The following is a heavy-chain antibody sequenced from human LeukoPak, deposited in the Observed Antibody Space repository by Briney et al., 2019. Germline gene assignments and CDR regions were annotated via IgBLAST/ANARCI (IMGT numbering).Heavy chain of an antibody. CDR3: ARPRSGYYYYMDV. CDR1: GGSCSGDY. CDR2: INHSGST. V-gene: IGHV4-34*01. D-gene: IGHD3-10*01. J-gene: IGHJ6*03. Sequence: SETLSLTCAGYGGSCSGDYWSGIRQPPGKGLEWIGEINHSGSTNYNPSLKSRVTITVDTSKNQFSLKLSSVTAADTAVYYCARPRSGYYYYMDVWGKGTTVTVSS.